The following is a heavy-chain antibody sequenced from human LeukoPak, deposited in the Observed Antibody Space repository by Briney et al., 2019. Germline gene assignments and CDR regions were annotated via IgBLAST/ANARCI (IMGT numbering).Heavy chain of an antibody. J-gene: IGHJ6*03. V-gene: IGHV3-74*01. Sequence: GGSLRLSCAASGFTFSSYAMSWVRQAPGKGLEWVSRIHSDGSPTIYADSVKGRFTISRDNAKNTLYLQMNSLRADDTAIYYCVRDHYYSMDVWGKGTTVTVSS. CDR2: IHSDGSPT. CDR3: VRDHYYSMDV. CDR1: GFTFSSYA.